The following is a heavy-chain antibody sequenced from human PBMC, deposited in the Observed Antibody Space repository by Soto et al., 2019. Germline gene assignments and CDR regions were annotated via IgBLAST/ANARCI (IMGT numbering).Heavy chain of an antibody. CDR1: GFTFSNYA. Sequence: PGGSLRLSCAASGFTFSNYAMRWVRQAPGKGLEWVAVISNDGSEKYYADSVKGRFTISRDNSKNTLYLQMNSLRAEDTAVYYCARGPSPYTSGYFDDWGQGALVTVSS. D-gene: IGHD2-2*01. CDR3: ARGPSPYTSGYFDD. J-gene: IGHJ4*02. V-gene: IGHV3-30-3*01. CDR2: ISNDGSEK.